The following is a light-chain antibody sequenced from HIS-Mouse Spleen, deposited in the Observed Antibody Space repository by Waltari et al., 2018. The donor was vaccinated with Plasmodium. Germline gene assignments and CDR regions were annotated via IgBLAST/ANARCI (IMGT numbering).Light chain of an antibody. V-gene: IGLV3-10*01. J-gene: IGLJ3*02. CDR2: EDS. Sequence: SYELTQPPSVSLPPGQTSRITCSGAALPKQYAYWYQQKSGQTPVPVIYEDSKRPSGIPQRFSGSSSGTMATLTISGAQVEDEADYYCYSTDSSGNHRVFGGGTKLTVL. CDR1: ALPKQY. CDR3: YSTDSSGNHRV.